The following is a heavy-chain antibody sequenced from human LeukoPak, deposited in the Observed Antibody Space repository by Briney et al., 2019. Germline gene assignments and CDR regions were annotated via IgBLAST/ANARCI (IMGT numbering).Heavy chain of an antibody. D-gene: IGHD3-10*02. CDR3: AELGITMIGGV. Sequence: GGSLRLSCAASGFTFSSYWMHWVRQPPGKGLVWVSRINNDGSTTNYADSVKGRFSISRDNAKNTLCLQMNSLRAEDTAVYYCAELGITMIGGVWGKGTTVTISS. J-gene: IGHJ6*04. CDR1: GFTFSSYW. V-gene: IGHV3-74*01. CDR2: INNDGSTT.